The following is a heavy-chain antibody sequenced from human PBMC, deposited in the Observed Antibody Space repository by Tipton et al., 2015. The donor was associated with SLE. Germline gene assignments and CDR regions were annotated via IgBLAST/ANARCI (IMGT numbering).Heavy chain of an antibody. CDR3: ARLETGTTSNFDY. CDR1: GGSFSGYY. CDR2: INHSGST. Sequence: TLSLTCTVYGGSFSGYYWSWIRQPPGKGLEWIGEINHSGSTNYNPSLKNRVTISVDTSKNQFSLTLSSVTAADTAVYYCARLETGTTSNFDYWGQGTLVTVSS. D-gene: IGHD1-1*01. V-gene: IGHV4-34*01. J-gene: IGHJ4*02.